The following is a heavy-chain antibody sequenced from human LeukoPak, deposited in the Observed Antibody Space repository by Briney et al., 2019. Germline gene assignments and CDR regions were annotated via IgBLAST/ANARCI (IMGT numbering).Heavy chain of an antibody. CDR3: AKDEFGSGWYGGFDD. J-gene: IGHJ4*02. CDR2: ISSNGGST. Sequence: PGGSLRLSCSASGFTFNSYVMHWVRQAPGKGLEYVSAISSNGGSTYYADSVKGRFTISRDNSKNTLYLQMNSLRAEDTAVYYCAKDEFGSGWYGGFDDWGQGTLVTVSS. D-gene: IGHD6-19*01. V-gene: IGHV3-64*04. CDR1: GFTFNSYV.